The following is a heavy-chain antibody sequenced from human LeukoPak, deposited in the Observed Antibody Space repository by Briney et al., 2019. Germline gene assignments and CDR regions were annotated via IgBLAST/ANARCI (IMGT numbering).Heavy chain of an antibody. V-gene: IGHV3-20*04. CDR2: INWNGGST. Sequence: PGGSLRLSCAASGFTFDDYGMSWVRQAPGKGLEWVSGINWNGGSTGYADSVKGRFTISRDNAKNFLYLQMNSLRAEDTALYYCARHGYCSSTSCYDFDYWGQGTLVTVSS. J-gene: IGHJ4*02. D-gene: IGHD2-2*01. CDR1: GFTFDDYG. CDR3: ARHGYCSSTSCYDFDY.